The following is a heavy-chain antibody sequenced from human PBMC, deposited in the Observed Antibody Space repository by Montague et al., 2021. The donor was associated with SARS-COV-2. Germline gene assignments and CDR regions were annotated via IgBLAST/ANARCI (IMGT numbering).Heavy chain of an antibody. Sequence: SLRLSCAASRFTLSNAWMSWVRQAPGKGLEWVGRIKSKTDGGTTDYAAPVKGRFTISRDDSKNTLYLQMNSLKTEDTAVYYCTTVSSFITIFGVVITELYFDYWGQGTLVTVSS. D-gene: IGHD3-3*01. J-gene: IGHJ4*02. CDR3: TTVSSFITIFGVVITELYFDY. CDR1: RFTLSNAW. V-gene: IGHV3-15*01. CDR2: IKSKTDGGTT.